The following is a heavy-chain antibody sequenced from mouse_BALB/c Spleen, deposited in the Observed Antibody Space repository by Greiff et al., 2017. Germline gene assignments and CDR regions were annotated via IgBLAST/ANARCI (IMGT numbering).Heavy chain of an antibody. Sequence: EVQLVESGGGLVKPGGSLKLSCAASGFTFSSYAMSWVRQTPEKRLEWVATISSGGSYTYYPDSVKGRFTISRDNAKNTLYLQMSSLRSEDTAMYYCARFYRAMDYWGQGTSVTVSS. J-gene: IGHJ4*01. CDR2: ISSGGSYT. CDR1: GFTFSSYA. D-gene: IGHD2-12*01. V-gene: IGHV5-9-3*01. CDR3: ARFYRAMDY.